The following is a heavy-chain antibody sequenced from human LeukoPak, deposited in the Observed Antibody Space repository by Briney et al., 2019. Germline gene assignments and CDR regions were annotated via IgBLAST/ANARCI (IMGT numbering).Heavy chain of an antibody. CDR1: GXTFSSYA. V-gene: IGHV3-33*06. J-gene: IGHJ4*02. D-gene: IGHD2-2*01. CDR2: IWYDGSSK. Sequence: GRSLRLSCAASGXTFSSYAMYWVRQAPGKGLEWVASIWYDGSSKYYRDPVKGRFTISRDNSKKTLCLQMNSLRAEDTAVYYCAKDRAEKYAFDYWGQGTLVTVSS. CDR3: AKDRAEKYAFDY.